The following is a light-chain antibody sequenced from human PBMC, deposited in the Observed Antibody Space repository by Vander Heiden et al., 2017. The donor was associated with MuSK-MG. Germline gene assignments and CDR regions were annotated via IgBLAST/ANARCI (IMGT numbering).Light chain of an antibody. CDR3: GTWDSSLSAVV. CDR1: SSNIVIHY. J-gene: IGLJ2*01. CDR2: DNN. Sequence: QSVLTQSPAVSAAPGQKVTIACSGSSSNIVIHYLSWYQQLPGTAPKLLIYDNNKRPSVIPDRSSGSKSGTSATLGITGLQTGDEADYYCGTWDSSLSAVVFGGGTKLTVL. V-gene: IGLV1-51*01.